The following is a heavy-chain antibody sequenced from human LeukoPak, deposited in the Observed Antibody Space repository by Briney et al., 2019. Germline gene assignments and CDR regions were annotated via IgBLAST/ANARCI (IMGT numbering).Heavy chain of an antibody. J-gene: IGHJ4*02. D-gene: IGHD1-26*01. V-gene: IGHV4-59*12. Sequence: SETLSLTCTVSGDSISSYYWSWIRQPPGKGLEWIGYIYYSGSTNYNPSLKSRVTISVDTSKNQFSLKLGSVTAADTAVYYCARDSYSGSPSWGQGTLVTVSS. CDR1: GDSISSYY. CDR2: IYYSGST. CDR3: ARDSYSGSPS.